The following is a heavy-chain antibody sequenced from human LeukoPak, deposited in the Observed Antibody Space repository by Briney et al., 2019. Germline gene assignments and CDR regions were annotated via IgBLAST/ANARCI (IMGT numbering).Heavy chain of an antibody. J-gene: IGHJ3*02. V-gene: IGHV4-59*11. CDR3: ARDRRRDRLHAFDI. CDR1: GGTISRHY. D-gene: IGHD1-26*01. CDR2: IDYSGST. Sequence: SGTLSLTCTVSGGTISRHYWSWIRQPPGKGLEWIAYIDYSGSTNYNPSLKSRLTISLDASNNQFSLKLSSVTAADTALYYCARDRRRDRLHAFDIWGQGTMVTVSA.